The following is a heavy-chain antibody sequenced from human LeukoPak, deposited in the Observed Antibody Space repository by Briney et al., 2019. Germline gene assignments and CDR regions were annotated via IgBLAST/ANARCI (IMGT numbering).Heavy chain of an antibody. J-gene: IGHJ4*02. CDR3: ARVTNDYFDY. CDR1: GGSFSDYY. V-gene: IGHV4-34*01. Sequence: PSETLSLTCAVYGGSFSDYYWSWIRQPPGKGLEWIGSIYHSGSTYYNPSLKSRVTISVDTSKNQFSLKLSSVTAADTAVYYCARVTNDYFDYWGQGTLVTVSS. CDR2: IYHSGST. D-gene: IGHD4-11*01.